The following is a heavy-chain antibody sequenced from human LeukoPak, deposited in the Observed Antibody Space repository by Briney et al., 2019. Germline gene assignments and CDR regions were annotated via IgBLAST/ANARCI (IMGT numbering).Heavy chain of an antibody. V-gene: IGHV1-18*01. CDR1: GYTFTSYG. D-gene: IGHD3-10*01. CDR3: ARLYLTLLLWFGEDYYFDY. Sequence: ASVKVSCKASGYTFTSYGISWVRQAPGQGLEWMGWISAYNGNTNYAQKLQGRVTMTTDTSTSTAYMELRSLRSDDTAVYYCARLYLTLLLWFGEDYYFDYWGQGTLVTVSS. CDR2: ISAYNGNT. J-gene: IGHJ4*02.